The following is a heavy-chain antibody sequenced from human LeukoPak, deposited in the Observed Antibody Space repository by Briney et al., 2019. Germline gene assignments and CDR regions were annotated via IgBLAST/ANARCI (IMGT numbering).Heavy chain of an antibody. CDR1: GFTFSSYS. CDR2: ISSSSSYI. Sequence: GGSLRLSCAASGFTFSSYSMNWVRQAPGKGLEWVSSISSSSSYIYYADSVKGRFTISRDNAKNSLYLQMNSLRAEDTAVYDCTWGQWLVFDYWGQGTLVTVSS. V-gene: IGHV3-21*04. D-gene: IGHD6-19*01. CDR3: TWGQWLVFDY. J-gene: IGHJ4*02.